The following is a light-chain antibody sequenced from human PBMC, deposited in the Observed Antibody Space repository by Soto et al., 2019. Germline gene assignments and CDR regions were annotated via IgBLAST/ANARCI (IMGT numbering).Light chain of an antibody. Sequence: QSALTQPPSVSGSPGQSVAISCTGTGSDIGTYNRVSWYQQPPGTAPKLMIYDVSDWPSGVPDRFSGSKSGNTASLTISGLQAEDEADYYCSSYTSSSTYVFGTGTKLTV. J-gene: IGLJ1*01. CDR1: GSDIGTYNR. V-gene: IGLV2-18*02. CDR3: SSYTSSSTYV. CDR2: DVS.